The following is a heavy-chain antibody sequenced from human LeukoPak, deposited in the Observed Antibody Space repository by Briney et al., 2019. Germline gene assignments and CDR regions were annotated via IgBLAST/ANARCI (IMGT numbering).Heavy chain of an antibody. V-gene: IGHV3-20*04. CDR1: GFTSDDYG. Sequence: PGGSLRLSCAASGFTSDDYGMSWVRHAPGKGLEWVSGNWNGGSTGYADSVKGRFTISRDNAKNSLYLQMNSLRAEDTAFYYSARGHSEAYYAILTALIFFDCWGQGTPVTVSS. CDR3: ARGHSEAYYAILTALIFFDC. CDR2: NWNGGST. J-gene: IGHJ4*02. D-gene: IGHD3-9*01.